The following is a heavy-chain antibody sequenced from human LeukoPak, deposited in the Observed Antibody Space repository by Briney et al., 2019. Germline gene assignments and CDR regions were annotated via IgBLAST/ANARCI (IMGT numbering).Heavy chain of an antibody. J-gene: IGHJ4*02. V-gene: IGHV1-69*13. CDR2: IIPIFGTA. CDR3: AREGGLAAAGYDY. Sequence: SVKVSCKASGGTFSSYAISWVRQAPGQGLEWMGGIIPIFGTANYAQKFQGRVTITAVESTSTAYMELSSLRSEDTAVYYCAREGGLAAAGYDYWGQGTLVTVSS. CDR1: GGTFSSYA. D-gene: IGHD6-13*01.